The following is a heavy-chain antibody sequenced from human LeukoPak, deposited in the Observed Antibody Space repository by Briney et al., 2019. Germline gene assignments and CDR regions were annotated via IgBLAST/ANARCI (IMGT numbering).Heavy chain of an antibody. CDR2: IKQDGGEK. D-gene: IGHD3-10*01. Sequence: GALRLSCAASGFTFSGFSMSWDRQSPTKGLEWVANIKQDGGEKYYVDSVKGRFTISRDNAKNSLSLQMNNLRVEDTAVYYCARAGSHWHYVYWGQGTVVTVSS. CDR1: GFTFSGFS. CDR3: ARAGSHWHYVY. J-gene: IGHJ4*02. V-gene: IGHV3-7*01.